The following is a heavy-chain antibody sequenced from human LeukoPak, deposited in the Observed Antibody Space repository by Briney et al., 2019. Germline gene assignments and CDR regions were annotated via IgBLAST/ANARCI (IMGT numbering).Heavy chain of an antibody. Sequence: KSGGSLRLSCAASGFTVSSNYMSWVRQAPGKGLDWVSYISSSGSTIYYADSVKGRFTISRDNAKNSLYLQMNSLRAEDTAVYYCAELGITMIGGVWGKGTTVTISS. CDR1: GFTVSSNY. J-gene: IGHJ6*04. V-gene: IGHV3-11*04. D-gene: IGHD3-10*02. CDR3: AELGITMIGGV. CDR2: ISSSGSTI.